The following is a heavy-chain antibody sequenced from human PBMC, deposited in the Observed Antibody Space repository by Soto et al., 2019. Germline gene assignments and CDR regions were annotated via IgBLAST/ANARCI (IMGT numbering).Heavy chain of an antibody. V-gene: IGHV1-18*01. Sequence: ASVKVSCKASGYTFTSYGISWVRQAPGQGLEWMGWISAYNGNTNYAQKLQGRVTMTTDTSTSTAYMELRSLRSDDTAVYYCARDRDYDFWSGYFPFDPWGQGTLVTVS. CDR3: ARDRDYDFWSGYFPFDP. CDR2: ISAYNGNT. J-gene: IGHJ5*02. CDR1: GYTFTSYG. D-gene: IGHD3-3*01.